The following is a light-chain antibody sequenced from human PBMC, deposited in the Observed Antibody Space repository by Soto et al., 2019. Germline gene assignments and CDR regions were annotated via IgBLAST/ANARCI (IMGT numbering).Light chain of an antibody. Sequence: AIRMTQSPSSFSASTGDRVTIACLASQDVGSYLAWYQQKPGGAPKLLIYAASTLQSGVPSRFSGSGSGTDFNITISCLQSEDFATYYCQQYYNYPRTFGQGTKVEI. CDR1: QDVGSY. V-gene: IGKV1-8*01. CDR2: AAS. J-gene: IGKJ1*01. CDR3: QQYYNYPRT.